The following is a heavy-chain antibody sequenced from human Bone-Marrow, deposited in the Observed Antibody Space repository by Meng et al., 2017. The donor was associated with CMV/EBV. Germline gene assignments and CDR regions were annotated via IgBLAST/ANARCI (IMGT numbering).Heavy chain of an antibody. CDR2: IYTSGST. CDR1: GVSISSYY. V-gene: IGHV4-4*07. D-gene: IGHD4-17*01. J-gene: IGHJ4*02. Sequence: QVHLQESGPGPVKPSETLALSCTVSGVSISSYYWSWIRQPAGKGLEWIGRIYTSGSTTYNPSLKSRVTMSVDTSKNQFSLKLSSVTAADTAVYYCASELGGGDYAYWGQGTLVTVSS. CDR3: ASELGGGDYAY.